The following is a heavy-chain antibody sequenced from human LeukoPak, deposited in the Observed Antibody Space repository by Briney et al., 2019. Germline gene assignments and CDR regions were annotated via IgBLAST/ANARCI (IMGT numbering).Heavy chain of an antibody. J-gene: IGHJ4*02. D-gene: IGHD1-14*01. CDR2: IRYDGSNK. CDR1: GFIFSNYG. CDR3: ARDLITALAATTGGFDY. V-gene: IGHV3-30*02. Sequence: GGSLRLSCAASGFIFSNYGIHWVRQAPGRGLEWVAFIRYDGSNKYYADSVKGRFTISRDNSKNTLYLQMNSLRAEDTAVYYCARDLITALAATTGGFDYWGQGTLVTVSS.